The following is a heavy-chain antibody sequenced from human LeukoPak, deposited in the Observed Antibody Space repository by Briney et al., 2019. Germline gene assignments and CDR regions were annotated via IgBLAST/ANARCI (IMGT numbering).Heavy chain of an antibody. V-gene: IGHV3-23*01. D-gene: IGHD3-3*01. CDR3: AKAASGYDFGSGYYRESFWDY. Sequence: GGSLRLSCAASGFTFSSYGMSWVRQGPGKGMELVSAISGSCGRTYYADSVKGRFTISRDNSKNTLYLQMNSLRAEDKPVYYCAKAASGYDFGSGYYRESFWDYWGQGTLVTVSS. CDR2: ISGSCGRT. CDR1: GFTFSSYG. J-gene: IGHJ4*02.